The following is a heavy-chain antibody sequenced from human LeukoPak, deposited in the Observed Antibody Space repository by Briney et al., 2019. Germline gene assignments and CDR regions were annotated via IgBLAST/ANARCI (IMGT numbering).Heavy chain of an antibody. D-gene: IGHD3-22*01. CDR3: ARVVNYYDSSGFLDI. V-gene: IGHV4-30-4*08. J-gene: IGHJ3*02. CDR2: IYYSGST. Sequence: SETLSLTCTVSGGSISSGDYYWRWIRQPPGKGLEWIGYIYYSGSTYYNPSLKSRVTISVDTSKNQFSLKLSSVTAADTAVYYCARVVNYYDSSGFLDIWGQGTMVTVSS. CDR1: GGSISSGDYY.